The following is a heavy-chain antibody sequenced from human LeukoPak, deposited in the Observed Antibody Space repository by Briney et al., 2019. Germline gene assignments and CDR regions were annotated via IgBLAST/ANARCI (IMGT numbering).Heavy chain of an antibody. D-gene: IGHD3-22*01. V-gene: IGHV1-8*01. CDR2: MNPNSGNT. CDR1: GYTFTSYD. J-gene: IGHJ4*02. CDR3: ARGFYDSSGITPHN. Sequence: GASVKVSCKASGYTFTSYDINWVRQATGQGPEWMGWMNPNSGNTGYAQKFQGRVTMTRNTSISTAYMELSSLRSEDTAVYYCARGFYDSSGITPHNWGQGTLVTVSS.